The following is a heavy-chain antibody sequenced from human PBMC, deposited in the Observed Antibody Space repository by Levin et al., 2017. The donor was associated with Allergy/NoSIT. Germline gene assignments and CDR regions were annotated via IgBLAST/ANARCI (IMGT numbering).Heavy chain of an antibody. CDR1: GGSISSYY. V-gene: IGHV4-59*01. Sequence: SETLSLTCTVSGGSISSYYWSWIRQPPGKGLEWIGYIYYSGSTNYNPSLKSRVTISVDTSKNQFSLKLSSVTAADTAVYYWAREYVWGSYRYGPPDLWGRGTLVTVSS. CDR3: AREYVWGSYRYGPPDL. J-gene: IGHJ2*01. D-gene: IGHD3-16*02. CDR2: IYYSGST.